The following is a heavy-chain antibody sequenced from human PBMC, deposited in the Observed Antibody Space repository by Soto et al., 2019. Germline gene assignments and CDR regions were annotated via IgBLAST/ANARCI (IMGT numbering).Heavy chain of an antibody. CDR3: AKVGRIQLWLAPLY. J-gene: IGHJ4*02. D-gene: IGHD5-18*01. CDR2: ISYDGSNK. V-gene: IGHV3-30*18. CDR1: GFTFSSYG. Sequence: QVQLVESGGGVVQPGRSLRLSCVASGFTFSSYGMHWVRQAPGKGLEWVAVISYDGSNKYYADSVKGRFTISRDNSKNTLYLQMNSLRAEDTAVYYCAKVGRIQLWLAPLYWGQGTLVTVSS.